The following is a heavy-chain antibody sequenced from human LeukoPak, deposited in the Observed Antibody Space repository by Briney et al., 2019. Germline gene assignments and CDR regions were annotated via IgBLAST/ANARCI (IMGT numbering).Heavy chain of an antibody. CDR1: GFTFSSHW. V-gene: IGHV3-7*03. J-gene: IGHJ4*02. CDR2: INQGGNDR. D-gene: IGHD3-10*01. Sequence: PGGSLRLSCAASGFTFSSHWMSWVRQAPGKGLEWVANINQGGNDRNYVDSVKGRFTISRDNAKNSLYLQMNSLRAEDTAVYYCARVGTMARRHAFDYWGQGTLVTVSS. CDR3: ARVGTMARRHAFDY.